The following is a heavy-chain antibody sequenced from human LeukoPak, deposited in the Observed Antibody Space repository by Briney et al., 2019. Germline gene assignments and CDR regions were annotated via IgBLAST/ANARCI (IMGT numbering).Heavy chain of an antibody. J-gene: IGHJ4*02. CDR3: AKDNQAVTTFSDY. CDR2: IWYDGSNK. V-gene: IGHV3-30*02. D-gene: IGHD4-17*01. Sequence: GGSLRLSCAASGFTFSSYGMHWVRQAPGKGLEWVAVIWYDGSNKYYADSVKGRFTISRDNSKNTLYLQMNSLRAEDTAVYYCAKDNQAVTTFSDYWGQGTLVTVSS. CDR1: GFTFSSYG.